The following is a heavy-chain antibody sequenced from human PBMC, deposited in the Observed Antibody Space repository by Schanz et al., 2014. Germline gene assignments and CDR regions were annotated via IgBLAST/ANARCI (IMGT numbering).Heavy chain of an antibody. CDR2: IYSGGST. J-gene: IGHJ4*02. D-gene: IGHD6-13*01. CDR3: ARVRGAYPISWYLN. Sequence: EVQLVESGGGLVQPGGSLRLSCAASGFTVSSNYMIWVRQAPGKGLEWVSVIYSGGSTYYADSVKGRFTISRHNSKNAMYLQMNSLRAEDTAVYYCARVRGAYPISWYLNWGQGTLVTVSS. V-gene: IGHV3-53*04. CDR1: GFTVSSNY.